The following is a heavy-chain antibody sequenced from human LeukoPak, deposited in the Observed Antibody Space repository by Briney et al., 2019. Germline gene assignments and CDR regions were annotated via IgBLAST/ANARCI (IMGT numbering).Heavy chain of an antibody. CDR1: GFSLSTSGMR. D-gene: IGHD5-18*01. J-gene: IGHJ4*02. V-gene: IGHV2-70*04. Sequence: SGPALVKPTQTLTLTCTFSGFSLSTSGMRVSWIRQPPGKALEWLARIDWDDDKFCSTSLKTRLTISKDTSKNQVVLTMTNMDPVGTATYYCARSPSYGTVDYWGQGTLVTVSS. CDR2: IDWDDDK. CDR3: ARSPSYGTVDY.